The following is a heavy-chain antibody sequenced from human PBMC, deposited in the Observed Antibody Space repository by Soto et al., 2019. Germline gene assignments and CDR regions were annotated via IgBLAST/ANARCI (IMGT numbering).Heavy chain of an antibody. V-gene: IGHV1-69*01. CDR3: ARPFQSWPGGWYFAL. CDR2: IIPIFGTA. D-gene: IGHD3-16*01. J-gene: IGHJ2*01. CDR1: GGTFSSYS. Sequence: QVQLVQSGAEVKKPGSSVKVSCKASGGTFSSYSINWVRQAPGQGLEWMGGIIPIFGTANYAQKFQGRVTLTADESTSTAHMELSRLRNEDTAVYYCARPFQSWPGGWYFALWGRGTLVTVSS.